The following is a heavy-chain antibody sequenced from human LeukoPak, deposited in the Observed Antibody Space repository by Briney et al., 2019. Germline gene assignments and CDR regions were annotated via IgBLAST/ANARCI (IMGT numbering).Heavy chain of an antibody. V-gene: IGHV3-73*01. J-gene: IGHJ6*02. CDR2: IRSKGNNYAT. CDR1: GFSFSDSA. D-gene: IGHD3-10*01. Sequence: GGSQKLSCVASGFSFSDSAVHWVRQASGKGLEWIGRIRSKGNNYATEYIESVRGRFSISRDDPKNTASLQMNSLKTEDTAVYYCARSLGPLYGMDVWGQGTTVTVSS. CDR3: ARSLGPLYGMDV.